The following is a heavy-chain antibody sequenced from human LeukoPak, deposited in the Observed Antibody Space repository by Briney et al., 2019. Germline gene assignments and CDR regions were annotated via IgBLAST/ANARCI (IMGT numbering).Heavy chain of an antibody. J-gene: IGHJ3*02. CDR2: ISGSGRST. CDR1: GFTFSSYA. V-gene: IGHV3-23*01. CDR3: AKGQKWEPKPAPHPDAFDI. Sequence: GGSLRVYCAASGFTFSSYAMSWVRQAPGKGLEWVSAISGSGRSTYYADSVKGRFTISRDNSKNTLYLQMNSLRAEDTAVYYCAKGQKWEPKPAPHPDAFDIWGQGTMVTVSS. D-gene: IGHD1-26*01.